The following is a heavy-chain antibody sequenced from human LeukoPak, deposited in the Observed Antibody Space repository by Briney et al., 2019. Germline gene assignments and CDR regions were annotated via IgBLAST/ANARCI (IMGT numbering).Heavy chain of an antibody. Sequence: PGGSLRLSCAASGFTFSTYALHWVRQAPGKGLEWVSAISGSSGSTYYADSVKGRFTISRDNSKNTLYLQMNSLRAEDTAVYYCAKRAGSSWYEGFDYWGQGTLVTVSS. CDR1: GFTFSTYA. CDR3: AKRAGSSWYEGFDY. CDR2: ISGSSGST. D-gene: IGHD6-13*01. J-gene: IGHJ4*02. V-gene: IGHV3-23*01.